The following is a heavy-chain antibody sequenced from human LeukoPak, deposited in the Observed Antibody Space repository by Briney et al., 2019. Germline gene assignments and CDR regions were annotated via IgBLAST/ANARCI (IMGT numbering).Heavy chain of an antibody. V-gene: IGHV4-59*01. J-gene: IGHJ5*02. CDR3: ARGSAADMNWFDP. Sequence: PSETLSLTCTVSGGSISSYYWSWIRQPPGKGLEWIGYMYYSGSTNYNPSLKSRVTISVDTSKNQFSLKLSSVTAADTAVYYCARGSAADMNWFDPWGQGTLVTVSS. D-gene: IGHD6-13*01. CDR1: GGSISSYY. CDR2: MYYSGST.